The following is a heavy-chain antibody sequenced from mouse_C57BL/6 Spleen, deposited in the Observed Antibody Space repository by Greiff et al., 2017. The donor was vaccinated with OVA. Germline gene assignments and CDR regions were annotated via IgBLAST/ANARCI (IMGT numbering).Heavy chain of an antibody. V-gene: IGHV1-55*01. CDR3: ARSRLLLY. D-gene: IGHD2-3*01. CDR2: IYPGDGDT. Sequence: QVQLQQPGAELVKPGASVKMSCKASGYTFTSYWITWVKQRPGQGLEWIGDIYPGDGDTNYNGKFKGKATLTADKSSSTAYMQLSSLTSEDSAVYFCARSRLLLYWGQGTTLTVSS. CDR1: GYTFTSYW. J-gene: IGHJ2*01.